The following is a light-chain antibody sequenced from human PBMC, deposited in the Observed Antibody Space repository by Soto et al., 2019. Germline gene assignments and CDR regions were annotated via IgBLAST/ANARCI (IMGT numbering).Light chain of an antibody. V-gene: IGKV3-20*01. CDR2: GAS. CDR1: QSISSNY. J-gene: IGKJ1*01. CDR3: QQYGTSLSWT. Sequence: EIVLTQSPGTLSLSPGERATLSCRASQSISSNYLAWYQQKPGQAPRLLIYGASSRDTCIPDRFSGSGSGTDFTLTISRLEPEDFAVYYCQQYGTSLSWTFGQGTKVEIK.